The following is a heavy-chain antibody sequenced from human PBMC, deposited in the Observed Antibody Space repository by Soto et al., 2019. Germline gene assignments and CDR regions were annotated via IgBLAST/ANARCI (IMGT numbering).Heavy chain of an antibody. J-gene: IGHJ6*02. D-gene: IGHD2-8*01. V-gene: IGHV3-21*01. CDR3: ARDLGVYGMDV. CDR1: GSTFSSYG. Sequence: GGSLRLSCAASGSTFSSYGMNWVRQAPGKGLEWVSSISTSSTHIYYADSVKGRFTISRDNAKNSLYLQMNSLRAEDTAVYYCARDLGVYGMDVWGQGTTVTVS. CDR2: ISTSSTHI.